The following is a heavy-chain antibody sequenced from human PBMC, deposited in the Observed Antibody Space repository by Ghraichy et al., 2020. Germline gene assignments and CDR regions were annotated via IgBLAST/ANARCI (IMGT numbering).Heavy chain of an antibody. CDR3: AGASYGAGTTLNY. Sequence: ASVKVSCKASGYTFTGYYMHWVRQAPGQGLEWMGRINPNSGGTNYAQKFQDRVTMTRDTSISTAYMELSRLRSDDTAVYYCAGASYGAGTTLNYWGQGTLVTVSS. CDR2: INPNSGGT. J-gene: IGHJ4*02. CDR1: GYTFTGYY. D-gene: IGHD3-10*01. V-gene: IGHV1-2*06.